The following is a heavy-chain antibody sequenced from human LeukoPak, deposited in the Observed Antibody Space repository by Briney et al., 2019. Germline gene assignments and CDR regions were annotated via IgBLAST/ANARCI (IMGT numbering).Heavy chain of an antibody. D-gene: IGHD1-1*01. CDR2: ISDRGASI. J-gene: IGHJ4*02. V-gene: IGHV3-48*03. Sequence: GGSLRLSCAASGFTFSTYEMNWVRQAPGKGLGWISYISDRGASIYYADSVKDRLTISRDNAKNSLYLQMNSLRGEDTAVYYCARDSGDCDNNNCHHFDYWGQGTLVTVSS. CDR3: ARDSGDCDNNNCHHFDY. CDR1: GFTFSTYE.